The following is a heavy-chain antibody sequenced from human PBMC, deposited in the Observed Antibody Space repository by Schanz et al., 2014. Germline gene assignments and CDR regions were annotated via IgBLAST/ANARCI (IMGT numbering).Heavy chain of an antibody. CDR1: GFTFSSYW. D-gene: IGHD1-26*01. V-gene: IGHV3-74*01. CDR2: INSVGSNT. J-gene: IGHJ4*02. Sequence: EVQLVESGGGLVQPGGSLRLSCAASGFTFSSYWMHWVRQVPGKGLVWVSRINSVGSNTDYADSVKGRFTISRDNSKNTLFQQMNRLRAEDTAVYYCARDHPTESNYSAGPPIDYWGQGTLXTVSS. CDR3: ARDHPTESNYSAGPPIDY.